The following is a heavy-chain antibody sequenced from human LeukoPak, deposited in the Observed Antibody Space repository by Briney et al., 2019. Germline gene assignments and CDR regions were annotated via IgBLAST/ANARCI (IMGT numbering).Heavy chain of an antibody. CDR1: GYTFTSYA. CDR3: ARGGSYFLGDY. V-gene: IGHV1-69*04. D-gene: IGHD1-26*01. Sequence: GASVKVSCKASGYTFTSYAISWVRQAPGQGLEWMGRIIPILGIANYAQKFQGRVTITADKSTSTAYMELSSLRSEDTAVYYCARGGSYFLGDYWGQGTLVTVSS. J-gene: IGHJ4*02. CDR2: IIPILGIA.